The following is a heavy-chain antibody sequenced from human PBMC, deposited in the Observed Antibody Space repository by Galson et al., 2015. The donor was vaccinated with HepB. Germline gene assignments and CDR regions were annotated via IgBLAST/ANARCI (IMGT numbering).Heavy chain of an antibody. J-gene: IGHJ4*02. D-gene: IGHD4-17*01. V-gene: IGHV3-15*01. CDR3: TTGERYGDYGLSGVDY. CDR1: GFTFSSAW. CDR2: IKSKTDGGTT. Sequence: SLRLSCAASGFTFSSAWMSWVRQAPGKGLEWVGRIKSKTDGGTTDYAAPVKGRFTISRDDSKNTLYLQMNSLKTEDTALYYCTTGERYGDYGLSGVDYWGQGTLVTVSS.